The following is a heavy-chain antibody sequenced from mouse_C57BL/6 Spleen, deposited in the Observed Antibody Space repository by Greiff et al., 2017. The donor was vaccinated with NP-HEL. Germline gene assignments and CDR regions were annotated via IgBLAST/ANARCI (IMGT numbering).Heavy chain of an antibody. D-gene: IGHD2-5*01. Sequence: QVQLQQSGPELVKPGASVKISCKASGYAFSSSWMNWVQQRPGKGLEWIGRIYPGDGDTNYNGKFKGKATLTADKSSSTAYMQLSSLTSEDSAVYFCARMSTDYSNYFYYFDYWGQGTTLTVSS. CDR2: IYPGDGDT. CDR1: GYAFSSSW. J-gene: IGHJ2*01. CDR3: ARMSTDYSNYFYYFDY. V-gene: IGHV1-82*01.